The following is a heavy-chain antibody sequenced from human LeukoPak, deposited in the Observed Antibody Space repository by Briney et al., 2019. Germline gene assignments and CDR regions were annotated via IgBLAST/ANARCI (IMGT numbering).Heavy chain of an antibody. D-gene: IGHD2-8*01. CDR3: PSVGYTQAFDI. Sequence: GGSLRVSCAASGFTASSNYMSCGRQAPGKGLDWVSVICRGGSTYYADSVKGRFTISRDNSKNTLYLLMNSVRSEDTAEYYCPSVGYTQAFDIWGQGTLVTVSS. CDR2: ICRGGST. CDR1: GFTASSNY. J-gene: IGHJ3*02. V-gene: IGHV3-66*01.